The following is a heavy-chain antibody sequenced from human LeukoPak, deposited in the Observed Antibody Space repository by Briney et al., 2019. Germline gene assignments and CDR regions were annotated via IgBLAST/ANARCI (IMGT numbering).Heavy chain of an antibody. CDR2: ISYDGSNK. J-gene: IGHJ6*02. CDR3: ARDRGHLLWFGELFSYYGMDV. V-gene: IGHV3-30-3*01. D-gene: IGHD3-10*01. CDR1: GFTFSSYA. Sequence: GGSLRLSCAASGFTFSSYAMHWVRQAPGKGLEWVAVISYDGSNKYYADSVKGRFTISRDNSKNTLYLQMNSLRAEDTAVYYCARDRGHLLWFGELFSYYGMDVWGQGTTVTVSS.